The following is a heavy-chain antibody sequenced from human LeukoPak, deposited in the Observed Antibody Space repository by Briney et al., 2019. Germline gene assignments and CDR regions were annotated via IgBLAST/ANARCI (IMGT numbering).Heavy chain of an antibody. J-gene: IGHJ4*02. CDR2: ISWNSGSI. CDR1: GFTFDDYA. Sequence: GGSLRLSCAASGFTFDDYAMHWVRQAPGKGLEWVSGISWNSGSIGYADSVKGRFTISRDNAKNSLYLQMNSLRAEDTAVYYCATAPIYCSGGSCYRYFDYWGQGTLVTVSS. V-gene: IGHV3-9*01. CDR3: ATAPIYCSGGSCYRYFDY. D-gene: IGHD2-15*01.